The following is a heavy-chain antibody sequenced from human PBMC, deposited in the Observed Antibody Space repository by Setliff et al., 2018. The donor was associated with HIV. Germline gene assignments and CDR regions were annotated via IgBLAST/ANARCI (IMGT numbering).Heavy chain of an antibody. J-gene: IGHJ6*02. V-gene: IGHV3-30*02. CDR1: GFTFRSYG. CDR2: IWYDGSKK. D-gene: IGHD5-12*01. Sequence: GGSLRLSCAASGFTFRSYGMHWVRQAPGSGLEWVAFIWYDGSKKYYVDSVKGRFTISRGNSKNTMYLQMNSLRAEDTAVYYCAKDRSDLAASIIYYDYLGFDVWGQGTTVTVSS. CDR3: AKDRSDLAASIIYYDYLGFDV.